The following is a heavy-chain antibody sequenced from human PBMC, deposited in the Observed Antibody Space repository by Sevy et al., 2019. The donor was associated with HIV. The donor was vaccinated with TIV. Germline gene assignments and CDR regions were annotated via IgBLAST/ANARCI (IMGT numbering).Heavy chain of an antibody. V-gene: IGHV1-24*01. CDR2: FDPEDGET. Sequence: ASVKVSCKVSGYTLTELSMHWVRQAPGKGLEWMGGFDPEDGETIYAQKFQGRVTMTEDTSTDTAYMELSSLRSEDTAVNYCATRDILTGPISPRGGYYYGMDVWGQGTTVTVSS. J-gene: IGHJ6*02. CDR1: GYTLTELS. D-gene: IGHD3-9*01. CDR3: ATRDILTGPISPRGGYYYGMDV.